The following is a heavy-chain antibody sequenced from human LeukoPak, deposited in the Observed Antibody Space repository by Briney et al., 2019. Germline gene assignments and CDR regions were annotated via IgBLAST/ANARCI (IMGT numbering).Heavy chain of an antibody. Sequence: GGSLRLSCAASGLTFSSHYMTWVRQAPGKGLEWVSSISASGSSTYYAASVTGRFTIPRDNGKKSLYLQMNSLRAEDTAVYYCARQVGDYWGQGTLVTVSS. CDR1: GLTFSSHY. V-gene: IGHV3-21*01. J-gene: IGHJ4*02. CDR3: ARQVGDY. CDR2: ISASGSST.